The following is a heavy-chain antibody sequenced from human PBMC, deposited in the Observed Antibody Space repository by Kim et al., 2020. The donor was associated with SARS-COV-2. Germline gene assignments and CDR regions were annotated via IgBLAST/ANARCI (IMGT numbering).Heavy chain of an antibody. Sequence: ASVKVSCKVSGYTLTELSMHWVRQAPGKGLEWMGGFDPEDSETIYAQKFQGRVTMTEDTSTDTAYMELSSLRSEDTAVYYCATAIAVAGTTIYYYYGMDVWGQGTTVTVSS. J-gene: IGHJ6*02. CDR2: FDPEDSET. D-gene: IGHD6-19*01. CDR3: ATAIAVAGTTIYYYYGMDV. CDR1: GYTLTELS. V-gene: IGHV1-24*01.